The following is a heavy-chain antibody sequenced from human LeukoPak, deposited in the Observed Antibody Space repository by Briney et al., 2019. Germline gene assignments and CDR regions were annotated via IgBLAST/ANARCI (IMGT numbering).Heavy chain of an antibody. CDR1: GFSVSSNY. Sequence: PGGSLRLSCAAAGFSVSSNYMSWVRQAPGKGLEWVSVFYSGGRTYYADSVKGRFTISRDNSKNTVDLQMNSLRAEDTAIYYCARGIPAVDYWGQGTLVTVSS. J-gene: IGHJ4*02. V-gene: IGHV3-66*01. CDR2: FYSGGRT. D-gene: IGHD6-25*01. CDR3: ARGIPAVDY.